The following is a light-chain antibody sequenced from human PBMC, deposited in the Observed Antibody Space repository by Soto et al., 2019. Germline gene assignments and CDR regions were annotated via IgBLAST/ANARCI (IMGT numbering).Light chain of an antibody. CDR3: SSHTGLRTVV. J-gene: IGLJ2*01. CDR2: EVT. CDR1: SSDIGGYNY. V-gene: IGLV2-14*01. Sequence: QSALTQPASVSGSPGQSITISCTGASSDIGGYNYVSWYQQHPAMAPKLIIYEVTNRPSGVSNRFSGSKSGNTASLTISGLQAEDEADYYCSSHTGLRTVVFGRGTKVTVL.